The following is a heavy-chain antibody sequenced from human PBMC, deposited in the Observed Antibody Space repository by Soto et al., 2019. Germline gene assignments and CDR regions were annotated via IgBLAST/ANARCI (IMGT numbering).Heavy chain of an antibody. V-gene: IGHV4-31*03. CDR1: GGSISSGGYY. J-gene: IGHJ6*03. CDR3: ARCVVVPAANYYYMDL. Sequence: SETLSLTCTVSGGSISSGGYYWSWIRQHPGKGLEWIGYIYYSGSTYYNPSLKSRVTISVDTSKNQFSLKLSSVTAADTAVYYCARCVVVPAANYYYMDLWGKGTTVTVSS. D-gene: IGHD2-2*01. CDR2: IYYSGST.